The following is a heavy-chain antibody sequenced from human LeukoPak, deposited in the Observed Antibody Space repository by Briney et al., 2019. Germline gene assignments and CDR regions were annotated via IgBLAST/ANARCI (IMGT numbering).Heavy chain of an antibody. Sequence: PSETLSLTCAVYGGSFSGYYWSWIRQPPGKGLEWIGEINHSGSTNYNPSLKSRVTISVDTSKNQFSLKLSSVTAADTAVYYRARGRYCSSTSCYADYYYYYGMDVWGQGTTVTVSS. J-gene: IGHJ6*02. D-gene: IGHD2-2*01. V-gene: IGHV4-34*01. CDR1: GGSFSGYY. CDR2: INHSGST. CDR3: ARGRYCSSTSCYADYYYYYGMDV.